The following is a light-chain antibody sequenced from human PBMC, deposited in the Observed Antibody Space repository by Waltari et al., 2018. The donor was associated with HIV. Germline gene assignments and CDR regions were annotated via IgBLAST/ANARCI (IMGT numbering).Light chain of an antibody. CDR3: QQYYNYPRT. CDR2: GGS. Sequence: AIRMTQSPSSFSASTGDRVTITCRARHDISSYLAWYQQKPGKAPNLLIYGGSTLQTGVPSRFSGSGSGTDFTLTISCLQSEDFATYYCQQYYNYPRTFGQGTKVEIK. V-gene: IGKV1-8*01. J-gene: IGKJ1*01. CDR1: HDISSY.